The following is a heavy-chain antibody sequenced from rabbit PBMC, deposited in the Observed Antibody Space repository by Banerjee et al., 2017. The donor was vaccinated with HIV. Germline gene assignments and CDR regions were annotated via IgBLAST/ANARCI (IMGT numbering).Heavy chain of an antibody. D-gene: IGHD6-1*01. CDR3: ARFIASFAGYGYANL. V-gene: IGHV1S45*01. Sequence: QEQLEESGGDLVKPEGSLTLTCTASGFSFSNKYVMCWVRQAPGKGLEWIACINTSSGSTVYATWAKGRFTISKMPSTTVTLQMTSMTAADTATYFCARFIASFAGYGYANLWGQGTLVTVS. CDR1: GFSFSNKYV. J-gene: IGHJ4*01. CDR2: INTSSGST.